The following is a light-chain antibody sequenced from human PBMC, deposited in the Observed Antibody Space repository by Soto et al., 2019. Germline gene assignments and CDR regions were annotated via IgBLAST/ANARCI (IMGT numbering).Light chain of an antibody. CDR3: SAYTTTTTLVV. V-gene: IGLV2-14*01. CDR1: NNDIGSYNY. Sequence: QSVLTQPASVSGSPGQSITISCTGTNNDIGSYNYVSWYRHQPGKAPKLMIYEVSNRPSGVSNRFSGSRSGYTASLNISGLQAEDEATYYCSAYTTTTTLVVFGGGTKVTVL. CDR2: EVS. J-gene: IGLJ3*02.